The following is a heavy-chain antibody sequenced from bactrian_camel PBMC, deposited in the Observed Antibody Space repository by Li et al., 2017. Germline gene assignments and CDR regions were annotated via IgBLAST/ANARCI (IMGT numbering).Heavy chain of an antibody. CDR3: TAEQMGWSWCNH. CDR1: ASGYAGAC. J-gene: IGHJ4*01. D-gene: IGHD5*01. CDR2: MSVSGGTI. Sequence: VQLVESGGGSVQDGESLKLSCAVSASGYAGACKGWFRQAPGKELEWVSTMSVSGGTIYYADSVKGRFTISRDNAKNTVYLQMNSLKPEDTALYYCTAEQMGWSWCNHWGQGTQVTVS. V-gene: IGHV3S40*01.